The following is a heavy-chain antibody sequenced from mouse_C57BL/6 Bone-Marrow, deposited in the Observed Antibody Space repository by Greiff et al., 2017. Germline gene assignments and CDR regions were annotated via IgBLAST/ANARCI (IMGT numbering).Heavy chain of an antibody. J-gene: IGHJ1*03. CDR2: FYPGSGSI. D-gene: IGHD4-1*01. CDR3: ARHEEGLGTGTSWYCDV. V-gene: IGHV1-62-2*01. Sequence: LQESGAELVKPGASVKLSCKASGYTFTEYTIHWVKQRSGQGLEWIGWFYPGSGSIKYNAKFKDKATLTADKSSSTVYMGLSRLTSEDSAVYFCARHEEGLGTGTSWYCDVWGTGTTVTVSS. CDR1: GYTFTEYT.